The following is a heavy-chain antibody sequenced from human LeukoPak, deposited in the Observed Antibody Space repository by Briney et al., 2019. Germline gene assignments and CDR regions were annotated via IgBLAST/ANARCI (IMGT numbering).Heavy chain of an antibody. D-gene: IGHD3-22*01. Sequence: ASVKVSCKASGCTFSNYAINWVRQAPGQGLEWMGRIIPIFGTANYAQKFQGRVTITTDESTSTAYMELSSLIYEDTAMYYCARDLNYYDTSGYLLLWGQGTLVTVSS. CDR2: IIPIFGTA. CDR1: GCTFSNYA. J-gene: IGHJ4*02. CDR3: ARDLNYYDTSGYLLL. V-gene: IGHV1-69*05.